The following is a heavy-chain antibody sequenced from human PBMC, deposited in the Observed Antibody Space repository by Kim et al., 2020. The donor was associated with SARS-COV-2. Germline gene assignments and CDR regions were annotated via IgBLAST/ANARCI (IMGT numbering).Heavy chain of an antibody. D-gene: IGHD1-1*01. Sequence: QKFQGRVTITRDTSASPAYMELSSLRSEDTAVYYCARDGTTRNGGYYFDYWGQGVLVTVSS. CDR3: ARDGTTRNGGYYFDY. J-gene: IGHJ4*02. V-gene: IGHV1-3*01.